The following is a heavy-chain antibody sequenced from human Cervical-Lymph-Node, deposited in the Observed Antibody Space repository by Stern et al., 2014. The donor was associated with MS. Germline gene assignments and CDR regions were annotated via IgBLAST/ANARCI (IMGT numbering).Heavy chain of an antibody. J-gene: IGHJ5*02. Sequence: VQLVESGAEVKKPGSSVKVSCKVSGGTFSSYAINWVRQAPGQGLEWMGGIIPILNTANYAQTFQGRVPLSADESTSTAYMELSSLRSDDTAVYYCARDKRVTTILGVAVNWFDPWGQGTLVTVSS. D-gene: IGHD3-3*01. CDR1: GGTFSSYA. CDR2: IIPILNTA. CDR3: ARDKRVTTILGVAVNWFDP. V-gene: IGHV1-69*01.